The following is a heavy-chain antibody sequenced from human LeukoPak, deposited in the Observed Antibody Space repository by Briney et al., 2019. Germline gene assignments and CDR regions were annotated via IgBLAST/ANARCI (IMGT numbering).Heavy chain of an antibody. J-gene: IGHJ5*02. CDR1: GGSISSYY. Sequence: SETLSLTXTVSGGSISSYYWSWIRQPAGKGLEWIGRIYTSGSTNYNPSLKSRVTMSVDTSKNQFSLKLISVTAADTAVYYCARETHSNLNWFDPWGQGTLVTVSS. CDR2: IYTSGST. D-gene: IGHD4-11*01. CDR3: ARETHSNLNWFDP. V-gene: IGHV4-4*07.